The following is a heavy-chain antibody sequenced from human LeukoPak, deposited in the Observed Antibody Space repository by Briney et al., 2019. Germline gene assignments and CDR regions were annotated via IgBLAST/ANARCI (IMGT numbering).Heavy chain of an antibody. D-gene: IGHD1-7*01. CDR3: ARHRGTSDRGAFDI. J-gene: IGHJ3*02. V-gene: IGHV4-59*08. CDR2: IYYSGST. CDR1: GGSISSYY. Sequence: SETLSLTCTVSGGSISSYYWSWIRQPPGKGLEWIGYIYYSGSTNYNPSLKSRVTISVDTSKNQFSLKLSSVTAADTAVYYCARHRGTSDRGAFDIWGQGTMVTVSS.